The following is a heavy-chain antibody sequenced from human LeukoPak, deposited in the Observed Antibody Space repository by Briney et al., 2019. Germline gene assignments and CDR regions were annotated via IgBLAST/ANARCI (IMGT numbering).Heavy chain of an antibody. CDR1: GFTFSSYA. CDR3: ADRYGGYEGGDY. Sequence: GGSLRLSCAASGFTFSSYAMSWVRQAPGKGLEWVSAISGSGGSTYYADSVKGRFTISRDNSKNTLYLQMNGLRAEDTAVYYCADRYGGYEGGDYWGQGTLVTVSS. D-gene: IGHD5-12*01. CDR2: ISGSGGST. V-gene: IGHV3-23*01. J-gene: IGHJ4*02.